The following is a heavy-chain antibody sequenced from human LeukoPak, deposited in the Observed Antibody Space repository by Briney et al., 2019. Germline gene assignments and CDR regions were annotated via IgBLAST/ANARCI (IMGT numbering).Heavy chain of an antibody. Sequence: WASVKVSCKVSGYTLTELSMHWVRQAPGKGLEWMGGFDPEDGETIYAQKFQGRVTMTEDTSTDTAYMELSSLRSEDTAVYYCARETITIFGVVKPSHLDYWGQGTLVTVSS. CDR1: GYTLTELS. CDR2: FDPEDGET. D-gene: IGHD3-3*01. V-gene: IGHV1-24*01. CDR3: ARETITIFGVVKPSHLDY. J-gene: IGHJ4*02.